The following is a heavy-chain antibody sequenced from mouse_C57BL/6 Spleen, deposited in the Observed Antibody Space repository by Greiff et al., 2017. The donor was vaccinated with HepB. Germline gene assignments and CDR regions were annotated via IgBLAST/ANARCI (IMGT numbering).Heavy chain of an antibody. J-gene: IGHJ2*01. Sequence: EVKVVESGGDLVKPGGSLKLSCAASGFTFSSYGMSWVRQTPDKRLEWVATISSGGSYTYYPDSVKGRFTISRDNAKNTLYLQMSSLKSEDTAMYYCARQNSSGYKSFDYWGQGTTLTVSS. V-gene: IGHV5-6*01. D-gene: IGHD3-2*02. CDR1: GFTFSSYG. CDR2: ISSGGSYT. CDR3: ARQNSSGYKSFDY.